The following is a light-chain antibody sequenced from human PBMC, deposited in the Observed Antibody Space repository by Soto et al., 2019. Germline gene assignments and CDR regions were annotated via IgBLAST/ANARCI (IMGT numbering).Light chain of an antibody. V-gene: IGLV2-14*01. J-gene: IGLJ2*01. CDR3: SSYTSRSTQV. CDR1: SNDVGGYKY. Sequence: QSALTQPASVSGSPGQSITISCSGTSNDVGGYKYVSWYQQYPGKAPKLIIYDVSDRPSGISNRFSSSKSGNTASLIISGLQAEDEADYFCSSYTSRSTQVFGGGTKLTVL. CDR2: DVS.